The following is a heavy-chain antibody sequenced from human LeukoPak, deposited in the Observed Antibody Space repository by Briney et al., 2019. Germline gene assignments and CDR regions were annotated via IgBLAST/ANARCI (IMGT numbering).Heavy chain of an antibody. D-gene: IGHD3-9*01. CDR2: ISGSGGST. CDR1: VFTFSSYG. CDR3: AKDPTYYDILTGYYPEYYFDY. Sequence: GGSLRLACAASVFTFSSYGMRWVRQAPGKGLEWVSAISGSGGSTYYADSVKGRFTISRDNSKNTLYLQMNSLRAEDTAVYYCAKDPTYYDILTGYYPEYYFDYWGQGTLVTVSS. J-gene: IGHJ4*02. V-gene: IGHV3-23*01.